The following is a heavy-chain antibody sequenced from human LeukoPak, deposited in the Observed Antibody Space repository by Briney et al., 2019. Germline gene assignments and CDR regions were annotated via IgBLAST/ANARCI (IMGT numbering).Heavy chain of an antibody. CDR2: IYWNDDT. Sequence: SGPTLVNPTQTLTLTCSFSGFSLSTGGVGVGWIRQPPGKALEWLALIYWNDDTRYSPSLKSRLTITKDTSKNQVVLTMTNMDPVDTATYYCTRQAPPSWYFSDIAGNYGNWFDSWGQGTLVTVSS. CDR1: GFSLSTGGVG. J-gene: IGHJ5*01. D-gene: IGHD6-13*01. V-gene: IGHV2-5*01. CDR3: TRQAPPSWYFSDIAGNYGNWFDS.